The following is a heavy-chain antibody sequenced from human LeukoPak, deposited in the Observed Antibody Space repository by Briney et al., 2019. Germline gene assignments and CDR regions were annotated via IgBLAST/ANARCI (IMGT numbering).Heavy chain of an antibody. D-gene: IGHD2-2*02. CDR2: INPSGGST. CDR3: ATARGYQLLYQSRQFDY. CDR1: GYTFTSYY. J-gene: IGHJ4*02. V-gene: IGHV1-46*01. Sequence: ASVKVSCKASGYTFTSYYMHWVRQAPGQGLEWMGIINPSGGSTSYAQKFQGRVTMTRDTSTSTVYMELSSLRSEDTAVYYCATARGYQLLYQSRQFDYWGQGTLVTVSS.